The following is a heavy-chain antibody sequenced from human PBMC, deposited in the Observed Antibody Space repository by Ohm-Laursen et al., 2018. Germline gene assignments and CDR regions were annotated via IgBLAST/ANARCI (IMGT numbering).Heavy chain of an antibody. CDR3: SRHQFSSGSYFDY. J-gene: IGHJ4*02. CDR2: IYYRGST. CDR1: YY. V-gene: IGHV4-39*01. D-gene: IGHD3-22*01. Sequence: YYMSWIRQPPGKGLEWIGSIYYRGSTKYNPFLKSRVTISVDTSRNHFSLILSSVTAADTAVYYCSRHQFSSGSYFDYWGQGTLVTVSS.